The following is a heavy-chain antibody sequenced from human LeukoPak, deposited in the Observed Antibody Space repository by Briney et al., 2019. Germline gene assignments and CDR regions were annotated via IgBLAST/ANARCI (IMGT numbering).Heavy chain of an antibody. Sequence: GASVKVSCKVSGYTLTELSMHWVRQAPGKGLEWMGGFDPEDGETVYAQKFQGRVTMTEDTSTDTAYMELSSLRSEDTAVYYCATGTGRWTASYYYYYGMDVWGQGTTVTVSS. J-gene: IGHJ6*02. CDR1: GYTLTELS. D-gene: IGHD3-3*01. V-gene: IGHV1-24*01. CDR3: ATGTGRWTASYYYYYGMDV. CDR2: FDPEDGET.